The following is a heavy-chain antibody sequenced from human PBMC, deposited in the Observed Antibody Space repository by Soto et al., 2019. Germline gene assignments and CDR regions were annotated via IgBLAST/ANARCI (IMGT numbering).Heavy chain of an antibody. J-gene: IGHJ1*01. CDR2: ISSSGSTI. CDR3: SRVRDFVVVVAAKHFQH. V-gene: IGHV3-11*01. Sequence: QVQLVEFGGGLVKPGGSLRLSGAASGFTFSDYYMSWIRQAPGKGLEWVSYISSSGSTIYYADSVRGRFTISRNNAKNSLYLQMTSLRAEDTAVYDCSRVRDFVVVVAAKHFQHWGQGTLVTVSS. CDR1: GFTFSDYY. D-gene: IGHD2-15*01.